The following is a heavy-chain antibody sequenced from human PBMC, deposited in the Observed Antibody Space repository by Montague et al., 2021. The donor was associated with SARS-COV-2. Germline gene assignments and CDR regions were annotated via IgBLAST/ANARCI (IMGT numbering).Heavy chain of an antibody. D-gene: IGHD3-16*01. CDR2: IDWDDDK. Sequence: PALVKPTQTLTLTCTLSGFSLSTSGMCVSWIRQPPGKALEWLAPIDWDDDKYYSTSLKTRLTISKDTSKNQVVLTMTNMDPVDTATYYCATIYDYVWGTRVEFDYWGQGALVTVSS. CDR1: GFSLSTSGMC. V-gene: IGHV2-70*01. CDR3: ATIYDYVWGTRVEFDY. J-gene: IGHJ4*02.